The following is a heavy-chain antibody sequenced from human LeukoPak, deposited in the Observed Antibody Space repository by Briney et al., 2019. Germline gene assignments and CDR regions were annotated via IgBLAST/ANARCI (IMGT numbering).Heavy chain of an antibody. D-gene: IGHD3-22*01. V-gene: IGHV1-8*01. CDR2: MNPNSGDT. CDR1: GYTFTSYD. Sequence: ASVKVSCKASGYTFTSYDINWVRQATGQGLEWMGWMNPNSGDTGYAQKFQGRVTMTRRTSISTAYMELSSLTSDDTAVYYCATGGDYYSDTSGPRVWGQGTLVTVSS. J-gene: IGHJ4*02. CDR3: ATGGDYYSDTSGPRV.